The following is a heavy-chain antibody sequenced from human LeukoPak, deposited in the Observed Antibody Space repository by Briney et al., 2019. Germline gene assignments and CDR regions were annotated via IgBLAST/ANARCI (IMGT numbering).Heavy chain of an antibody. V-gene: IGHV3-48*01. CDR1: GFTFSNYN. CDR2: ISISTSAI. CDR3: ARTNFWSGYDLDY. Sequence: GGSLRLSCAASGFTFSNYNMNWVRQAPGKGLEWVSYISISTSAIYYADSVKGRFTISRDNANNSLYLQMNSLRAEDTAVYYCARTNFWSGYDLDYWGQGTLVTVSS. J-gene: IGHJ4*02. D-gene: IGHD3-3*01.